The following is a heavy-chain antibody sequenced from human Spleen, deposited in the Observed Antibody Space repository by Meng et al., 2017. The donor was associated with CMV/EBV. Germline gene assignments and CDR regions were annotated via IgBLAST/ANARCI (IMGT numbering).Heavy chain of an antibody. V-gene: IGHV3-23*01. CDR2: ISGSGGST. J-gene: IGHJ6*02. CDR3: ARAPYSGSYSGYYYYGMDV. Sequence: GESLKISCAASGFTFSSYEMNWVRQAPGKGLEWVSAISGSGGSTYYADSVKGRFTISRDNSKNTLYLQMNSLRAEDTAVYYCARAPYSGSYSGYYYYGMDVWGQGTTVTVSS. D-gene: IGHD1-26*01. CDR1: GFTFSSYE.